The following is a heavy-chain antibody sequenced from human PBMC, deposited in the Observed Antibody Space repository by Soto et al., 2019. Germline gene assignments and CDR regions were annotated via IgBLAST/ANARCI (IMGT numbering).Heavy chain of an antibody. CDR1: GFTFSSYW. D-gene: IGHD3-22*01. CDR3: ARDSYFDDSSGYLDI. V-gene: IGHV3-7*01. J-gene: IGHJ3*02. CDR2: IKQDGSEK. Sequence: GGSLRLSCAASGFTFSSYWMSWVRQAPGKGLEWVANIKQDGSEKYYVDSVKGRFTISRDNAKNSLYLQMNSLRAEDTAVYYCARDSYFDDSSGYLDIWGQGTMVTVSS.